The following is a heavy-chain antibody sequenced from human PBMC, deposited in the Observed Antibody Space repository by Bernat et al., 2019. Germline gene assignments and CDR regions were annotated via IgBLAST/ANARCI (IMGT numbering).Heavy chain of an antibody. CDR2: FDPEDGET. J-gene: IGHJ6*02. Sequence: QVQLVQSGAEVKKPGASVKVSCKVSGYTLTELSMHWLRQAPGNGLAWMGGFDPEDGETIYAQKFKVRDTSSEDSSTDTAYKELGRLRSEDKAVKYCATGGTMVRGVIMGAVYYYYGKDVRGQGTTV. CDR1: GYTLTELS. D-gene: IGHD3-10*01. CDR3: ATGGTMVRGVIMGAVYYYYGKDV. V-gene: IGHV1-24*01.